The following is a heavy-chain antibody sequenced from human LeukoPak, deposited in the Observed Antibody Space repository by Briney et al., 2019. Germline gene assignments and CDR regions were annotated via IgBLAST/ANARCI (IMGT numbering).Heavy chain of an antibody. CDR1: GYTFTCYY. D-gene: IGHD2-2*01. CDR2: INPNSGGT. CDR3: ARRRGACSSTSCYVKFYWFDP. V-gene: IGHV1-2*02. J-gene: IGHJ5*02. Sequence: ASVKVSCKASGYTFTCYYMHWVRQAPGQGLEWMGWINPNSGGTNYAQKFQGRVTMTRDTSISTAYMELSRLRSDDTAVYYCARRRGACSSTSCYVKFYWFDPWGQGTLVTVSS.